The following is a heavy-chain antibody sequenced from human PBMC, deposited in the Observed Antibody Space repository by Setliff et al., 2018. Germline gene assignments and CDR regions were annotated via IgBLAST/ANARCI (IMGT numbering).Heavy chain of an antibody. CDR2: INTRTGNP. V-gene: IGHV7-4-1*02. J-gene: IGHJ4*02. D-gene: IGHD6-13*01. Sequence: ASVKVSCKASGYTLTTYFMNWVRQAPGQGLEWMGYINTRTGNPMYAQGFTGRFVFSLDPSVSTAYLQINSLKAEDTALYYCATGSLVAAGTGHWGQGTLVTVSS. CDR3: ATGSLVAAGTGH. CDR1: GYTLTTYF.